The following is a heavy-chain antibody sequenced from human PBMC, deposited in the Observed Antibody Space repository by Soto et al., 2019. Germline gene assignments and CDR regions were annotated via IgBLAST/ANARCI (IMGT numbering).Heavy chain of an antibody. Sequence: SETLSLTCTISGGSISSSSYYWGWIRQPPGKGLEWIGSIYYSGSTYYNPSLKSRVTISVDTSKNQFSLKLSSVTAADTAVYYCARRDYYGSGTFDYWGQGTLVTVSS. D-gene: IGHD3-10*01. V-gene: IGHV4-39*01. CDR1: GGSISSSSYY. CDR3: ARRDYYGSGTFDY. CDR2: IYYSGST. J-gene: IGHJ4*02.